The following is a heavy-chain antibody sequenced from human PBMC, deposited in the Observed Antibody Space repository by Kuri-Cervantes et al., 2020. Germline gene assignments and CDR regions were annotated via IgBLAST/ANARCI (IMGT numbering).Heavy chain of an antibody. CDR3: ARGSGMITFGGVIVF. V-gene: IGHV1-46*01. D-gene: IGHD3-16*02. CDR2: INPSGGST. Sequence: ASVKVSCKASGYTFTDYYMHWVRQAPGQGLEWMAMINPSGGSTTYAQKFQGRVTMTRDTSTSTVYMELSSLRSEDTAVYYCARGSGMITFGGVIVFWGQGTLVTVSS. J-gene: IGHJ4*02. CDR1: GYTFTDYY.